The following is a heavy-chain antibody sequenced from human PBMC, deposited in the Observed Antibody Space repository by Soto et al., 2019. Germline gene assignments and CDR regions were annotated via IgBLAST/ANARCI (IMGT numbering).Heavy chain of an antibody. V-gene: IGHV3-43*01. D-gene: IGHD6-13*01. CDR3: AKDREGQYSSSPDYFDY. Sequence: EVQLVESGGVVVQPGGSLRLSCAASGFTFDDYTMQWVRQAPGKGLEGVCLISWDGGSTYYADSVKGRFTISRDNRKNSLYLQMNSLRTEDTALYYCAKDREGQYSSSPDYFDYWGQGTLVTVSS. J-gene: IGHJ4*02. CDR2: ISWDGGST. CDR1: GFTFDDYT.